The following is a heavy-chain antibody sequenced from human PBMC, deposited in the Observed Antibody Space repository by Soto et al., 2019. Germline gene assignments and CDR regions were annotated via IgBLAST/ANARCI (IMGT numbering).Heavy chain of an antibody. CDR2: IWSDGSKE. D-gene: IGHD4-4*01. Sequence: QAQLVESGGGVVQPGRSLRLSCAASGLPFSASGMHWVRQAPGKGLEWVAMIWSDGSKEYYADSVKGRFTITRDNSKNMLYLKMDSLRAKDTAVYYCARDKVTTCLDTWGQGNMVTVSS. J-gene: IGHJ5*02. CDR3: ARDKVTTCLDT. CDR1: GLPFSASG. V-gene: IGHV3-33*01.